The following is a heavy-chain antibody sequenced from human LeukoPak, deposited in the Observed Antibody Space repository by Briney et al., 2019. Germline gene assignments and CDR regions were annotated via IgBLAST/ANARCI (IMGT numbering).Heavy chain of an antibody. Sequence: GGSLRLSCAASGFTFSSYWMSWVRQAPGKGVEWVANIKQDGSEKYYVDSVKGRFTISRDNAKNSLYLQMNSLRAEDTAVYYCARVGDFWSGYLDVWGKGTTVTVSS. CDR3: ARVGDFWSGYLDV. CDR1: GFTFSSYW. V-gene: IGHV3-7*01. D-gene: IGHD3-3*01. CDR2: IKQDGSEK. J-gene: IGHJ6*03.